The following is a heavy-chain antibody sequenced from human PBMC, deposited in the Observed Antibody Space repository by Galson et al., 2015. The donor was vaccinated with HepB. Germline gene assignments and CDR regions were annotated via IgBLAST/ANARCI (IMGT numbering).Heavy chain of an antibody. CDR2: ISSSSRYT. CDR3: ARGLPGDPPGFDS. J-gene: IGHJ4*02. D-gene: IGHD2-21*01. Sequence: LSLTCAVYGGSFRNYYWIWIRQSPGKGLEWVSYISSSSRYTNYVDSVRGRFTISRDNAKNTLSLQMNSLSDEDTAVYYCARGLPGDPPGFDSWGQGTLVAVSS. CDR1: GGSFRNYY. V-gene: IGHV3-11*06.